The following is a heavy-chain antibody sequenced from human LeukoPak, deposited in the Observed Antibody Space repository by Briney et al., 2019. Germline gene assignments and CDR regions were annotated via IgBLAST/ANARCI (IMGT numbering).Heavy chain of an antibody. CDR2: ISGSGGST. D-gene: IGHD3-22*01. CDR3: AQLSVDSSGYYPWYFDY. J-gene: IGHJ4*02. Sequence: GGSLRLSCAASGFTFSSYAMSWVRQAPGKGLEWVSDISGSGGSTYYADSVKGRFTISRDNSKNTLYLQMNSLRAEDTAVYYCAQLSVDSSGYYPWYFDYWGQGTLVTVSS. CDR1: GFTFSSYA. V-gene: IGHV3-23*01.